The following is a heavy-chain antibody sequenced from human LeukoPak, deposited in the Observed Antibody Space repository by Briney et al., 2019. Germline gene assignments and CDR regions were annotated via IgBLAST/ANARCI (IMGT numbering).Heavy chain of an antibody. CDR1: GGSISLSYYY. Sequence: SETLSLTCSVSGGSISLSYYYWGWIRQPPGKALEWIGSVYYSGATSYNPSLKSRVTISVDMSKNHFSLRLSSVTAADTAMYYCARGTLYSGWSYYFDYWGQGSQVTVSS. V-gene: IGHV4-39*07. D-gene: IGHD6-19*01. CDR2: VYYSGAT. CDR3: ARGTLYSGWSYYFDY. J-gene: IGHJ4*02.